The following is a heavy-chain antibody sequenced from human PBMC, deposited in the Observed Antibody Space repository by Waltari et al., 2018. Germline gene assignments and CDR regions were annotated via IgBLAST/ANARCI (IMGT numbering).Heavy chain of an antibody. V-gene: IGHV3-23*01. Sequence: EVQLLESGGGLVQPGGSLRLSCAASGFTFSSYAMSWVRQAPGKGLEWVLGISGRGGSTYYADSVKGRFTISRDNSKNTLYLQMNSLRAEDTAVYYCARRVGARPPDYWGQGTLVTVSS. D-gene: IGHD1-26*01. J-gene: IGHJ4*02. CDR2: ISGRGGST. CDR3: ARRVGARPPDY. CDR1: GFTFSSYA.